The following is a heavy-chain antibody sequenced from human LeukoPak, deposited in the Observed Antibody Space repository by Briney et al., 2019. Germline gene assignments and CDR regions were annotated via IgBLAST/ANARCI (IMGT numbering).Heavy chain of an antibody. CDR2: TYYRSKWYN. Sequence: SQTLSLTYAISVDSVSSNSAAWSWIRQSPSRGLEWLGRTYYRSKWYNDYAVSVKSRITINSDTSKNQNSLQLNSVTAADTAVYYCARHEGGKLDFDYWGEGSLVNVSS. J-gene: IGHJ4*02. CDR1: VDSVSSNSAA. D-gene: IGHD4-23*01. CDR3: ARHEGGKLDFDY. V-gene: IGHV6-1*01.